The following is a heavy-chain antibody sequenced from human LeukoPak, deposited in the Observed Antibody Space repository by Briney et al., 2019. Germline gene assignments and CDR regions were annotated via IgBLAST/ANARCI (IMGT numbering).Heavy chain of an antibody. D-gene: IGHD1-26*01. Sequence: ASVKVSCKVSGHTLTDLSTHWVRQAPGGGLEWMGGLDPENGEIIYAQKFQGRVTMTEDTSTDTAYMELSSLRSEDTAVHYCATGGIYSLLDYWGQGTLVTVSS. CDR2: LDPENGEI. CDR1: GHTLTDLS. V-gene: IGHV1-24*01. J-gene: IGHJ4*02. CDR3: ATGGIYSLLDY.